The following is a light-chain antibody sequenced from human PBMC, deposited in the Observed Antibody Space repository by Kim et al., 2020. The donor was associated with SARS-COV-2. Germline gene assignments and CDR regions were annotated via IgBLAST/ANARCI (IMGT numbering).Light chain of an antibody. Sequence: EIVLTQSPGTLSLSPGERVTRSCRASQSVSSNYFAWYQQKPGQAPRLLIYGISIRATGIPDRFSGSGSGTDFTLTISRLETEDFAVYYCEQYGSSPRTFGQGTKLEI. V-gene: IGKV3-20*01. CDR2: GIS. J-gene: IGKJ2*01. CDR1: QSVSSNY. CDR3: EQYGSSPRT.